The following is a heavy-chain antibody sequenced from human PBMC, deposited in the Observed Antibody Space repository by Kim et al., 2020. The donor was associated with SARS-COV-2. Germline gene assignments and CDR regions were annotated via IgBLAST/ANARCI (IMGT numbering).Heavy chain of an antibody. CDR2: IWYDGSNK. CDR1: GFTFSSYG. CDR3: ARSSHSSFYYYYYYYMDV. D-gene: IGHD6-6*01. J-gene: IGHJ6*03. Sequence: GGSLRLSCAASGFTFSSYGMHWVRQAPGKGLEWVAVIWYDGSNKYYADSVKGRFTISRDNSKNTLYLQMNSLRAEDTAVYYCARSSHSSFYYYYYYYMDVWGKGTTVTVSS. V-gene: IGHV3-33*01.